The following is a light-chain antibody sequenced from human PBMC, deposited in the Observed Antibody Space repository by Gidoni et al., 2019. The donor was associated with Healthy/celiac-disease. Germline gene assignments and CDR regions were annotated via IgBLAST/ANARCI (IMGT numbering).Light chain of an antibody. V-gene: IGLV1-44*01. J-gene: IGLJ1*01. CDR1: SSNIGSNT. CDR3: AAWDDSLNGYV. CDR2: SNN. Sequence: HSVLTQPPSASETPGQRVTISCSGSSSNIGSNTVNWYQQLPGTAPKLLSYSNNQRPSGVPDRFSGSKSGTSASLAISGLQSEDEADYYCAAWDDSLNGYVFGTGTKVTVI.